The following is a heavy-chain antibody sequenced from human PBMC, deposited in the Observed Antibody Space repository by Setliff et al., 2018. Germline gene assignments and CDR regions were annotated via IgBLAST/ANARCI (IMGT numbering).Heavy chain of an antibody. V-gene: IGHV3-11*01. CDR3: AKDRVPDGYWDFDY. J-gene: IGHJ4*02. CDR2: ITSSGTTT. D-gene: IGHD4-17*01. Sequence: PGGSLRLSCAASGFTFSDYYMSWIRQAPGKGLEWVSYITSSGTTTFYTDSVKGRFAISRDISENTLYLQMNSLRPEDTAVYYCAKDRVPDGYWDFDYWGQGILVTVSS. CDR1: GFTFSDYY.